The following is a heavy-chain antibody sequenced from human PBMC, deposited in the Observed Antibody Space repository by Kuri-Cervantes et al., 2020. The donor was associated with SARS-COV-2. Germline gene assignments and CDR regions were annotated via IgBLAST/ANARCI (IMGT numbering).Heavy chain of an antibody. CDR2: ISSSTTYT. D-gene: IGHD2-15*01. CDR1: GFSFSDYY. V-gene: IGHV3-11*06. CDR3: ARGGLCSGGSCYHYSYYMDV. J-gene: IGHJ6*03. Sequence: GESLKISCAASGFSFSDYYMIWIRQAPGKGLEWVSYISSSTTYTNHADSVKGRFIISRDNAKNSLYLHMDSLRAEDTAVYSCARGGLCSGGSCYHYSYYMDVWGKGTTVTVSS.